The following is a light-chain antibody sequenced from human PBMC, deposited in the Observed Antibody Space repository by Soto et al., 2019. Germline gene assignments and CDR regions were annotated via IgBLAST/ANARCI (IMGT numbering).Light chain of an antibody. J-gene: IGKJ1*01. CDR1: QSVSSSF. Sequence: EIGLTQSPGTLSLSPGERATLSCRASQSVSSSFLAWYQQKVGQAPRLLIYGASSRATGIPDRFSVSGSGTDFTLTISRLEPEDFAVYYCQQYVRSPWTFGQGTKVEIK. CDR3: QQYVRSPWT. CDR2: GAS. V-gene: IGKV3-20*01.